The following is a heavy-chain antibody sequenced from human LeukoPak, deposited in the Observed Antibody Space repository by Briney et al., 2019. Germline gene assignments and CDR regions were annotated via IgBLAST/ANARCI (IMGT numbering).Heavy chain of an antibody. Sequence: GGSLRLSCAASGFILSDITMNWVRQAPGKGLEWVSTISNTGVTHYADSVKGRFTISRDSAKNSQYLQIYSLRDEDTAVYYRAKYYFGSGNNRTFDRWGQGTLVIVSS. V-gene: IGHV3-69-1*01. D-gene: IGHD3-10*01. CDR1: GFILSDIT. CDR2: ISNTGVT. J-gene: IGHJ4*02. CDR3: AKYYFGSGNNRTFDR.